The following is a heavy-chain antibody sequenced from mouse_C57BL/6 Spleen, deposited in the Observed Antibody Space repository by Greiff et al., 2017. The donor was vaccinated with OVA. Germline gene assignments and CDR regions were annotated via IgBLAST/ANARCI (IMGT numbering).Heavy chain of an antibody. V-gene: IGHV3-6*01. CDR3: ARRDSYYYAMDY. CDR2: ISYDGSN. CDR1: GYSITSGYY. D-gene: IGHD2-12*01. Sequence: VQLQQSGPGLVKPSQSLSLTCSVTGYSITSGYYWNWIRQFPGNKLEWMGYISYDGSNNYNPSLKNRISITRDTSKNQFFLKLNSVTTEDTATYYCARRDSYYYAMDYWGQGTSVTVSS. J-gene: IGHJ4*01.